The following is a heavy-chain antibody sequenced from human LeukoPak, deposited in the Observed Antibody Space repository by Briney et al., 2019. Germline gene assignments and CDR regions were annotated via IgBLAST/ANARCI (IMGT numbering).Heavy chain of an antibody. V-gene: IGHV4-30-4*01. D-gene: IGHD4-23*01. CDR2: IYYSGST. Sequence: SETLSLTCTVSGGSTSTYYWSWIRQPPGKGLEWIGYIYYSGSTYYNPSLKSRVTISVDTSKNQFSLKLSSVTAADTAVYYCASQASTHDYGGFGVDYWGQGTLVTVSS. CDR1: GGSTSTYY. J-gene: IGHJ4*02. CDR3: ASQASTHDYGGFGVDY.